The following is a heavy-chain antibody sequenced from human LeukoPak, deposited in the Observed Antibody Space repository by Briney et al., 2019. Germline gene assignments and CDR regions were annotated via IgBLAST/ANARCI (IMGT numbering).Heavy chain of an antibody. D-gene: IGHD3-10*01. Sequence: GGSLRLSCAASGFTFSDYYMSWIRQAPGKGLEWVSYISSSGSTIFYADSVKGRFTISRDNAKNSLYLQMNSLRAEDTAVYYCARAVYGSGGYSSHPPWFDPWGQGTLVTVSS. CDR1: GFTFSDYY. J-gene: IGHJ5*02. CDR3: ARAVYGSGGYSSHPPWFDP. CDR2: ISSSGSTI. V-gene: IGHV3-11*01.